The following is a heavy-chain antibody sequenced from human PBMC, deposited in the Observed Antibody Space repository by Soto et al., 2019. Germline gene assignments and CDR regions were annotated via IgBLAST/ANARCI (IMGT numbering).Heavy chain of an antibody. Sequence: QVQLQESGPGLVKPSETLSLTCTVSGGSISSYYWSWIRQPPGKGLEWIGYIYYSGSTNYNPSLKSRVTISVDTSKNQFSLKLSSVTAADTAVYYCARVVSSYYSRIYYFDYWGQGTLVTVSS. CDR1: GGSISSYY. CDR2: IYYSGST. V-gene: IGHV4-59*01. J-gene: IGHJ4*02. D-gene: IGHD3-22*01. CDR3: ARVVSSYYSRIYYFDY.